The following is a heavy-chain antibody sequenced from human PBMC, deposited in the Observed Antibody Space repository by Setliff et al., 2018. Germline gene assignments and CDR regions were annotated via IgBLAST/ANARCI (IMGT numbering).Heavy chain of an antibody. V-gene: IGHV4-39*01. J-gene: IGHJ6*03. CDR3: ARHVGSRSRGYNYYYYYMDV. D-gene: IGHD3-10*01. CDR1: GGSFTNTNNY. CDR2: IYNSGYT. Sequence: PSETLSLTCSVSGGSFTNTNNYWGWIRQPPGKGLEWIGSIYNSGYTHYKPSLQRRATISVDTSKSQFSLNLSNVTAADTAVYYCARHVGSRSRGYNYYYYYMDVWGTGTTVTVSS.